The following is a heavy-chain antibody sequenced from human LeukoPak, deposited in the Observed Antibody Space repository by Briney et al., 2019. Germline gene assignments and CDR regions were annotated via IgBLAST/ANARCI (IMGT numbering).Heavy chain of an antibody. D-gene: IGHD1-26*01. Sequence: GASVKVSCKASGYTFTSYGISWVGQAPGQGREGMGWISAYNGNTNYALKLQGRVTITTDTSTSTAYMELRSLRSDDTAVYYCARVRYDWELRYEAPGEHWGQGTLVTVSS. CDR1: GYTFTSYG. V-gene: IGHV1-18*01. CDR2: ISAYNGNT. J-gene: IGHJ1*01. CDR3: ARVRYDWELRYEAPGEH.